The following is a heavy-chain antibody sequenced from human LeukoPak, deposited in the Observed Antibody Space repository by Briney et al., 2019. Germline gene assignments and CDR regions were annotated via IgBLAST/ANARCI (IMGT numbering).Heavy chain of an antibody. V-gene: IGHV3-30-3*01. CDR2: ISYDGSNK. D-gene: IGHD3-22*01. CDR1: GFTFSSYA. Sequence: GGSLRLSCAASGFTFSSYAMHWVRQAPGKGLEWVAVISYDGSNKYYADSVKGRFTISRDNSKNTLYLQMNSLRAEDTAVYYCASPYYDSSGYYPPSGYWGQGTLVTVSS. CDR3: ASPYYDSSGYYPPSGY. J-gene: IGHJ4*02.